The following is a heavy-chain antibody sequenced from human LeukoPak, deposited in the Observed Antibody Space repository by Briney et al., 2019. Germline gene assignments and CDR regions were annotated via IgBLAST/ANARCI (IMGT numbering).Heavy chain of an antibody. D-gene: IGHD3-16*01. J-gene: IGHJ4*02. CDR1: GGSISSYY. CDR3: ARHDLDWGSFGH. V-gene: IGHV4-59*08. Sequence: SETLSLTCTVSGGSISSYYWSWIRQPPGKGLEWIGYIFHSGSTNYNPSLKSRVTISVDTSKNQFSLRLSSVTDADTAVYYCARHDLDWGSFGHWGQGTLVTVSS. CDR2: IFHSGST.